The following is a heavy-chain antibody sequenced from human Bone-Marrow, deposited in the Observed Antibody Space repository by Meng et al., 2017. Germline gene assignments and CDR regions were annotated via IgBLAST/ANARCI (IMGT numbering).Heavy chain of an antibody. J-gene: IGHJ5*02. V-gene: IGHV4-4*07. Sequence: GLSTGLVTPSETMSVPCTFSGGSLGLYYWSWIRQPDGKGLEWFGRIYPSGSTNYNPSLKSRVTMSVDTSKHQFALKLSSVTVADQAVYYCARDWGIAVAGFRRGPPWFDPWGQGTLVTVSS. CDR3: ARDWGIAVAGFRRGPPWFDP. CDR2: IYPSGST. D-gene: IGHD6-19*01. CDR1: GGSLGLYY.